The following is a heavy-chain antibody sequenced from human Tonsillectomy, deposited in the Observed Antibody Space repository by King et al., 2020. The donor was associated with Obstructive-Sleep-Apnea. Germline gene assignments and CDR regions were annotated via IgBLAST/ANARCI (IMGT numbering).Heavy chain of an antibody. J-gene: IGHJ4*02. V-gene: IGHV3-30*18. D-gene: IGHD3-10*01. CDR3: AKFYGLWLGKLFPDY. CDR2: ISYDGSNK. Sequence: VQLVESGGGVVQPGRSLRLSCAASGFTFSSYGMHWVRQAPGKGLEWVAVISYDGSNKYYADSVKGRFTISRDNSKNTLYLQMNSLRAEDTAVYYCAKFYGLWLGKLFPDYWGQGTLVTVSS. CDR1: GFTFSSYG.